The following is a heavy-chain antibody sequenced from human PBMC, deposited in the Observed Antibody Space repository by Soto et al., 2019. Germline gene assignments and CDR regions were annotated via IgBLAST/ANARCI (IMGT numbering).Heavy chain of an antibody. CDR2: IYATGTT. CDR3: VRDGTKTLRDWFDS. J-gene: IGHJ5*01. D-gene: IGHD1-1*01. V-gene: IGHV4-4*07. CDR1: GASISGFY. Sequence: SETLSLTCTVSGASISGFYWSWIRKSAGPGLEWIGRIYATGTTDYNPSLTSRVMMSVDTSKKQFSLKLRSVSAADTAVYYCVRDGTKTLRDWFDSWGQGISVTVSS.